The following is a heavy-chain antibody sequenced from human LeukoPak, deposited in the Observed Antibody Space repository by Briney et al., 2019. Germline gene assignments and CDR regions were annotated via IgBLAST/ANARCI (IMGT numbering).Heavy chain of an antibody. CDR2: MYTSGST. V-gene: IGHV4-61*02. D-gene: IGHD3-10*01. J-gene: IGHJ5*02. CDR3: ARGIRGVMGNWFDP. CDR1: GGSISSRGYY. Sequence: PSETLSLTCTVSGGSISSRGYYWGWIRQPAGKGLEWIGRMYTSGSTNYNPSLKSRVTISVDTSKNQFSLKLSSVTAADTAVYYCARGIRGVMGNWFDPWGQGTLVTVSS.